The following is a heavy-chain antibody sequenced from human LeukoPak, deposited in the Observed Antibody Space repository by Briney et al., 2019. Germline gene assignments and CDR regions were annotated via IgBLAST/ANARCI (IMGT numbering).Heavy chain of an antibody. CDR1: GFTFSSYG. CDR3: AREWLIPAANWFDP. D-gene: IGHD2-2*01. V-gene: IGHV3-30*03. CDR2: ISYDGSNK. J-gene: IGHJ5*02. Sequence: PGGSLRLSCAASGFTFSSYGMHWVRQAPGKGLEWVAVISYDGSNKYYADSVKGRFTISRDNAKNSLYLQMNSLRAEDTAVYYCAREWLIPAANWFDPWGQETLVTVSS.